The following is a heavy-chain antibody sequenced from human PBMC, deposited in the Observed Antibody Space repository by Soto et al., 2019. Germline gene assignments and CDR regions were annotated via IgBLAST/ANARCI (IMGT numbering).Heavy chain of an antibody. CDR2: IYWDDDK. CDR1: GFSLSTSGVG. J-gene: IGHJ4*02. V-gene: IGHV2-5*02. CDR3: AHRPSYCSGGSCYSGFDY. D-gene: IGHD2-15*01. Sequence: QITLKESGPTLVKPTQTLTLTCTFSGFSLSTSGVGVGWIRQPPGKALEWLALIYWDDDKRYSPSLKSRLTITKDTSKNQVVLTMTNMDPVDTATYYGAHRPSYCSGGSCYSGFDYWGQGTLVTVSS.